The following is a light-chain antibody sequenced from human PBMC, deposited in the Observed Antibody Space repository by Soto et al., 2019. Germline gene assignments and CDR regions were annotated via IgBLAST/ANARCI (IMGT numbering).Light chain of an antibody. J-gene: IGKJ1*01. Sequence: DIQMTQSPSTLSGSVGDRVTITCRASQTISSWLAWYQQKPGKAPKLLIYKASTLKSGVPSRFSGSGSGTEFTLTISSPQPDDVATYYCLQYDSYSWTFGQGTKVDIK. CDR2: KAS. V-gene: IGKV1-5*03. CDR3: LQYDSYSWT. CDR1: QTISSW.